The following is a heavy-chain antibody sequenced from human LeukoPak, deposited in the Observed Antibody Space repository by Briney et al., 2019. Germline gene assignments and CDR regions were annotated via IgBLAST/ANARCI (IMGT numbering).Heavy chain of an antibody. CDR1: GGTFSSYA. V-gene: IGHV1-69*13. Sequence: SVKVSCKASGGTFSSYAISWVRQAPGQGLEWMGGIIPIFGTANYAQKFQGRVTITADESTSTAYMELSSLRSEDTAVYYCAMSRSDWLTDYYYYMDVWGKGTTVTVSS. CDR2: IIPIFGTA. D-gene: IGHD3-9*01. CDR3: AMSRSDWLTDYYYYMDV. J-gene: IGHJ6*03.